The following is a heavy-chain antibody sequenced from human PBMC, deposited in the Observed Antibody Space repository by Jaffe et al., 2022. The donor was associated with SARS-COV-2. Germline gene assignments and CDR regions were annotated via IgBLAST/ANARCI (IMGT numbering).Heavy chain of an antibody. V-gene: IGHV4-61*02. J-gene: IGHJ4*02. Sequence: QVQLQESGPGLVKPSQTLSLTCTVSGGSISSGSYYWSWIRQPAGKGLEWIGRIYTSGSTNYNPSLKSRVTISVDTSKNQFSLKLSSVTAADTAVYYCARAFYYYDSSGFDYWGQGTLVTVSS. CDR2: IYTSGST. CDR1: GGSISSGSYY. CDR3: ARAFYYYDSSGFDY. D-gene: IGHD3-22*01.